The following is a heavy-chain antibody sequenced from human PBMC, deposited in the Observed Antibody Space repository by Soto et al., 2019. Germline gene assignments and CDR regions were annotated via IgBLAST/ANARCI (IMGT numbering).Heavy chain of an antibody. V-gene: IGHV4-34*01. CDR3: ARPRSYSSSSGEYGMDV. D-gene: IGHD6-6*01. CDR1: GGSFSGYY. Sequence: SETLSLTCAVYGGSFSGYYWSWIRQPPGKGLEWIGEINHSGSTNYNPSLKSRVTISVDTSKNQFSLKLSSVTAADTAVYYCARPRSYSSSSGEYGMDVWGQGTTVTVSS. CDR2: INHSGST. J-gene: IGHJ6*02.